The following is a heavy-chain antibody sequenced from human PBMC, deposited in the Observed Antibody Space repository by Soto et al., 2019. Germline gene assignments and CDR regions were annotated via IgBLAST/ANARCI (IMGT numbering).Heavy chain of an antibody. CDR3: ARDARPGDFWSGYYSSGRGMADYDGMDV. Sequence: LRLSCAASGFTFSSYAMHWVRQAPGKGLEWVAVISYDGSNKYYADSVKGRFTISRDNSKNTLYLQMNSLRAEDTAAYYCARDARPGDFWSGYYSSGRGMADYDGMDVGGQGTTVTGS. J-gene: IGHJ6*02. D-gene: IGHD3-3*01. CDR1: GFTFSSYA. V-gene: IGHV3-30-3*01. CDR2: ISYDGSNK.